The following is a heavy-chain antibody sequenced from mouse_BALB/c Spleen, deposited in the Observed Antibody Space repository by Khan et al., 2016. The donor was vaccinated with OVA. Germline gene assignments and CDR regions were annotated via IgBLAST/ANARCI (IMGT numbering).Heavy chain of an antibody. CDR2: MSSGSSTI. CDR1: GFTFSSFG. V-gene: IGHV5-17*02. D-gene: IGHD2-1*01. CDR3: ARSGGNFHWYFDV. J-gene: IGHJ1*01. Sequence: EVELVESGGGLVQPGGSRKLSCAASGFTFSSFGMHWVRQAPKKGLEWVAYMSSGSSTIYYVDTVKGRFTISRDNPKNTLFLQMTSLRSEDTAMYYCARSGGNFHWYFDVWGEGTSVTVSS.